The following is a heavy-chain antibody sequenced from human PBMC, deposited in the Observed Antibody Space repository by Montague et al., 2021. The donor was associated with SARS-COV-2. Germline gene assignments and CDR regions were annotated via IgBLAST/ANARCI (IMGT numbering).Heavy chain of an antibody. CDR1: GGSISSYY. V-gene: IGHV4-59*13. CDR2: IHYSGST. CDR3: ARASITMVRGVTRWYFDL. D-gene: IGHD3-10*01. Sequence: SETLSLTCTVSGGSISSYYWSWIRQPPGKGLEWIGYIHYSGSTNYNPSLKSRVTISVDTSKNQFSLKLSSVTAADTAVYYCARASITMVRGVTRWYFDLWGRGTLVTVSS. J-gene: IGHJ2*01.